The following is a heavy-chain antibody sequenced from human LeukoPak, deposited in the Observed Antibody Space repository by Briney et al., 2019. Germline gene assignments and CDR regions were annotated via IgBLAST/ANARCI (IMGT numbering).Heavy chain of an antibody. Sequence: GASVKVSCKASGYTFTSHYMHWVRQAPGQGLEWMGIINPSGGSTSYAQKFQGRVTMTRDTSTSTVYMELSSLRSEDTAVYYCARVHPITMIVVDAFDIWGQGTMVTVSS. CDR3: ARVHPITMIVVDAFDI. J-gene: IGHJ3*02. V-gene: IGHV1-46*01. D-gene: IGHD3-22*01. CDR2: INPSGGST. CDR1: GYTFTSHY.